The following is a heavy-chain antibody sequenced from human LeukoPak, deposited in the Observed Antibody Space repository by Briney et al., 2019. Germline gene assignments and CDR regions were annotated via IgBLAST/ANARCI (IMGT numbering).Heavy chain of an antibody. CDR1: GGSISSDGYY. V-gene: IGHV4-31*03. Sequence: SETLSLTCTVSGGSISSDGYYWSWIRQLPGKGLEWIGFIYYSGNTYYNPSLKSRVTISVDTSKNQFSLKLSSVTAADTVIYYCARVPSSTESFDYWGQGTLDTVSS. CDR2: IYYSGNT. J-gene: IGHJ4*02. D-gene: IGHD2-2*01. CDR3: ARVPSSTESFDY.